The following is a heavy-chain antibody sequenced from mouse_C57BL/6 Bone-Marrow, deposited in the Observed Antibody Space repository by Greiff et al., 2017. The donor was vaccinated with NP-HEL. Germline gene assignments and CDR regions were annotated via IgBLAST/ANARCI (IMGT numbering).Heavy chain of an antibody. CDR1: GYTFTSYW. J-gene: IGHJ2*01. CDR3: ARSDDGYYFYFDY. CDR2: IYPGSGST. D-gene: IGHD2-3*01. V-gene: IGHV1-55*01. Sequence: QVQLKQSGAELVKPGASVKMSCKASGYTFTSYWITWVKQRPGQGLEWIGDIYPGSGSTNYTEKFKSKATLTVDTSSSTAYMQLSSLTSEDSAVYYCARSDDGYYFYFDYWGQGTTLTVSS.